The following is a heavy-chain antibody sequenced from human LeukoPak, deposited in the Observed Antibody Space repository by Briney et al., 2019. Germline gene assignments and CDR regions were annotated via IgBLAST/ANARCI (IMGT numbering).Heavy chain of an antibody. V-gene: IGHV3-9*01. CDR1: GFTFDDYA. Sequence: GGSLRLSCAASGFTFDDYAMHWVRQAPGKGLEWVSGISWNSGSIGYADSVKGRFTISRDNAKNSLYLQMNSLRAEDTALYYCAKEFPPGVSSGYYYGGFDYWGQGTLVTVSS. CDR2: ISWNSGSI. J-gene: IGHJ4*02. D-gene: IGHD3-22*01. CDR3: AKEFPPGVSSGYYYGGFDY.